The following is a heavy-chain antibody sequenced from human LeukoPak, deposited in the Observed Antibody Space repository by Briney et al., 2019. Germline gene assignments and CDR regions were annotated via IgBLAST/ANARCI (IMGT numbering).Heavy chain of an antibody. D-gene: IGHD4-17*01. CDR1: GFTFSSYA. V-gene: IGHV3-23*01. CDR2: IGASGAYT. Sequence: PGGSLRLSCAASGFTFSSYAVNWVRQAPGKGLEWVSAIGASGAYTFYADSVKGRFTVSRDNSRNTLYLQMNSLRAEDTAVYYCAKRPTMTTVTTPSWRVCDSWGQGTLVTVSS. J-gene: IGHJ4*02. CDR3: AKRPTMTTVTTPSWRVCDS.